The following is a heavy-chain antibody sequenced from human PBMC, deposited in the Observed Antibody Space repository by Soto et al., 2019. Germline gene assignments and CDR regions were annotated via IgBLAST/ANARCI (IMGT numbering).Heavy chain of an antibody. Sequence: VPLLDSGGGWVQPGGSLRLSCVASGFVFSDYAMSWVRQAPGTGLEWVSAISAGGSDTYYADSVKGRFTVSRVNSKNTLYLQMNTLRAEDTAIYYCASVPIWCGSSSCYTEGFDSWGQGTLVTVSS. CDR1: GFVFSDYA. D-gene: IGHD2-2*01. CDR3: ASVPIWCGSSSCYTEGFDS. J-gene: IGHJ4*02. V-gene: IGHV3-23*01. CDR2: ISAGGSDT.